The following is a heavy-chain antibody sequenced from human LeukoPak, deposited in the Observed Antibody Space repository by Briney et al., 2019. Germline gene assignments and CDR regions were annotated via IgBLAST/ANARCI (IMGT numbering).Heavy chain of an antibody. CDR2: ISGSGDST. J-gene: IGHJ4*02. CDR1: AFTFNIYA. CDR3: AKMGDYDILTGYADFDY. Sequence: GGSLRLSCAASAFTFNIYAMSWVRQAPGKGLEWVSGISGSGDSTYYADSVKGRFTISRDNSKNTLYLQMNSLRAEDTAIYYCAKMGDYDILTGYADFDYWGQGTLVTVSS. V-gene: IGHV3-23*01. D-gene: IGHD3-9*01.